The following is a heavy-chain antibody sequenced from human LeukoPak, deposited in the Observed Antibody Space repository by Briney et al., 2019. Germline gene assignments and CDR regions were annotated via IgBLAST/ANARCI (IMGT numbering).Heavy chain of an antibody. D-gene: IGHD3-3*01. CDR3: AKGTFYDFWSGYEYYFDY. CDR2: ISGSGGST. V-gene: IGHV3-23*01. CDR1: GFTFSSYA. J-gene: IGHJ4*02. Sequence: PGGSLRLSCAASGFTFSSYAMSWVRQAPGKGLEWVSAISGSGGSTYYADSVKGRFTISRDNSKNTLYLQMSSLRAEDTAVYYCAKGTFYDFWSGYEYYFDYWGQGTLVTVSS.